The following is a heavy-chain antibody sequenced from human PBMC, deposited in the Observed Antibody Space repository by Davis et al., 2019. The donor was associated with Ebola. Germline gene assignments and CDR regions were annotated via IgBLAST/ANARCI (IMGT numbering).Heavy chain of an antibody. CDR3: ARREVAVGPVDY. Sequence: MPSETLSLTCTVSGGPISSRSYYWGWIRQTPGKGLEWIGSIYYSGSSDYNPSLKSRVTISVDTSRNQLSLTLKSVTAADTAVYYCARREVAVGPVDYWGQGTLVSVSS. V-gene: IGHV4-39*01. J-gene: IGHJ4*02. D-gene: IGHD6-6*01. CDR2: IYYSGSS. CDR1: GGPISSRSYY.